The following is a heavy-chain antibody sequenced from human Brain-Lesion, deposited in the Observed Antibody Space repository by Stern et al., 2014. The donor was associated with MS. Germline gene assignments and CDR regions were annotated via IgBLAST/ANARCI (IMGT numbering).Heavy chain of an antibody. CDR1: GGSISSSNW. Sequence: VQLVQSGPGLVKPSGTLSLTCAVSGGSISSSNWWSWVRQSPGKGLEWIGESDHSGSTIYNPSLKSRVTVSVEKSQNPFSPNHRSLPPADTAVYFCARFPASRPHVFDSWGQGTLVTVSS. D-gene: IGHD6-13*01. CDR2: SDHSGST. V-gene: IGHV4-4*02. J-gene: IGHJ4*02. CDR3: ARFPASRPHVFDS.